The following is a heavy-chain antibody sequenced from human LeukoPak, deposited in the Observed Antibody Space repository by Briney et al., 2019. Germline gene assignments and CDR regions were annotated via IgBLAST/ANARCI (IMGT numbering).Heavy chain of an antibody. CDR3: AKVDGDHGDFCDY. CDR2: ISGSGGST. J-gene: IGHJ4*02. V-gene: IGHV3-23*01. CDR1: GLTFSSYA. Sequence: RGSLTLSCAASGLTFSSYAMSWVRQAPGKGLEWVSAISGSGGSTYYAAPLKGRFTNSRDHSKDTLYLQMNSLRAEDTAVYYCAKVDGDHGDFCDYWGQGTLVTVFS. D-gene: IGHD4-17*01.